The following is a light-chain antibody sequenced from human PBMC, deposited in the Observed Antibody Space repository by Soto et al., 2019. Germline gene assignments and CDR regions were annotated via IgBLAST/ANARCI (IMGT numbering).Light chain of an antibody. V-gene: IGLV2-14*01. J-gene: IGLJ3*02. Sequence: QSALTQPASVSGSPGQSITISCTGTSSGVGAYNYVSWYQQLPGKAPKLIIYGVSNRPSGVSNRFSGSKSGNTASLSISGLQAEDEADYYCSSYISLNTWLFGGGTKLTVL. CDR1: SSGVGAYNY. CDR2: GVS. CDR3: SSYISLNTWL.